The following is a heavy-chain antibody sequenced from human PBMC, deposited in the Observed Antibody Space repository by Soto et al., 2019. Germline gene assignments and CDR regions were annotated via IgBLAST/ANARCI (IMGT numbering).Heavy chain of an antibody. J-gene: IGHJ4*02. CDR2: ISTSTGNT. D-gene: IGHD2-21*02. CDR3: ARSPRVIVTAKGTLDF. CDR1: GYTFTTFG. Sequence: QVQLVQSGGEVKKPGASVKVSCKASGYTFTTFGITWVRQVPGQGLEWLGWISTSTGNTNYAQNLQGRLTLTTDTSTRTVYMELRSLTSDDTAVYYCARSPRVIVTAKGTLDFWGQGTLITVSS. V-gene: IGHV1-18*04.